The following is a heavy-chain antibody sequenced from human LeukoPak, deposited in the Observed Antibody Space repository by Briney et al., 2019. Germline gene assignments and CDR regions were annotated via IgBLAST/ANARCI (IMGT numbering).Heavy chain of an antibody. D-gene: IGHD7-27*01. V-gene: IGHV3-23*01. CDR2: ITTSDGNT. CDR3: AKDGGLWVSAHWGDS. J-gene: IGHJ4*02. Sequence: GGSLRLSCAASGFTFTSYSMNWVRQAPGKGLEWVSTITTSDGNTYYADSVKGRFTVSRDKSKYTLFLQMNSLRAEDTAVYYCAKDGGLWVSAHWGDSWGRGALVTVSS. CDR1: GFTFTSYS.